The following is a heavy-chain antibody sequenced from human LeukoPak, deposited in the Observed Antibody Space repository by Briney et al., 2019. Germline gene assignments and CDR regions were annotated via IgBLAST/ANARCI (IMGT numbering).Heavy chain of an antibody. CDR1: GFTFSNAW. D-gene: IGHD1-26*01. CDR3: TTDQELSGSYY. J-gene: IGHJ4*02. V-gene: IGHV3-15*01. CDR2: IKSKTDGGTT. Sequence: GGSLRLSCAASGFTFSNAWMSWVRQAPGKGLEWVGRIKSKTDGGTTDYAAPVKGRFTISRDDSKNTLYLQMNSLKTEDPAVYYCTTDQELSGSYYWGQGTLVTVSS.